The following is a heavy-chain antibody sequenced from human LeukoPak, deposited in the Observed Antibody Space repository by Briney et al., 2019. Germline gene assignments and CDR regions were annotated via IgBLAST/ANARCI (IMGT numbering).Heavy chain of an antibody. Sequence: SVKVSCKASGGTFSSYAISWVRQAPGQGLEWMGGIIPIFGTANYAQKFQGRVTITADESTSTAYLELSSLRSEDTAVYYCARDSRYNWNNGWFDPWGQGTLVTVSS. J-gene: IGHJ5*02. D-gene: IGHD1/OR15-1a*01. CDR3: ARDSRYNWNNGWFDP. CDR1: GGTFSSYA. V-gene: IGHV1-69*13. CDR2: IIPIFGTA.